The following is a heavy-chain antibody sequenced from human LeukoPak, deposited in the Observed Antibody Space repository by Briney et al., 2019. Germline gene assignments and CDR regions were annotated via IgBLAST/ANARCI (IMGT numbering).Heavy chain of an antibody. CDR1: GYTFTGYY. CDR2: INPNSGGT. CDR3: ARDLRQYGSSGYFPAD. J-gene: IGHJ4*02. V-gene: IGHV1-2*02. Sequence: GASVKVSCKASGYTFTGYYIHWVRQAPGQGLEWMGWINPNSGGTNFAQMFQGRVTMTRDTSISTAYMELSRLRSGDTAVCYCARDLRQYGSSGYFPADWGQGTLVTVSS. D-gene: IGHD3-22*01.